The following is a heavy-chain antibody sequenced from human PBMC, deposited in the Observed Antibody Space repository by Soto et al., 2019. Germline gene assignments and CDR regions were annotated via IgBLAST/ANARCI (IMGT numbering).Heavy chain of an antibody. Sequence: PGGSLRLSCAATGFTFSSYWMHWVRQAPGKGLVWVSRINGDGSSTSYADSAEGRFTISRDNAKNTLYLQMNSLRVEDTAVYYCLVSGNYRFDDWGQGTLVTVSS. D-gene: IGHD1-26*01. CDR3: LVSGNYRFDD. CDR1: GFTFSSYW. V-gene: IGHV3-74*01. CDR2: INGDGSST. J-gene: IGHJ4*02.